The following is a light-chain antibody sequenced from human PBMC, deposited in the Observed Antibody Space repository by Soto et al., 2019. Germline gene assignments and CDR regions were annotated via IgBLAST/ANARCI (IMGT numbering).Light chain of an antibody. Sequence: EIVMTQSPASLSVSPGDGATLSCRASQSVASNVAWYQQKPGQGPRLLIHGASTRAAGVPARFSGSGSGTDFTLTICSLQSEDFAVYYGQQYHNWPPQYAFGQGTKLQIK. V-gene: IGKV3-15*01. CDR3: QQYHNWPPQYA. CDR2: GAS. J-gene: IGKJ2*01. CDR1: QSVASN.